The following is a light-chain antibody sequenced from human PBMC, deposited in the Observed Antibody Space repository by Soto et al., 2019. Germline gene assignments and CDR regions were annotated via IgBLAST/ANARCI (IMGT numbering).Light chain of an antibody. CDR3: SSYTSSRTLV. V-gene: IGLV2-14*01. J-gene: IGLJ2*01. Sequence: QSALTQPASVSGSPGQSITISCTGTSSDVGGYNYVSWYQQHPGKAPQLMIYDVSDRPSGVSNRFSGSKSGNTASLTISGLQAEDEADYFCSSYTSSRTLVFGGGTKLTVL. CDR2: DVS. CDR1: SSDVGGYNY.